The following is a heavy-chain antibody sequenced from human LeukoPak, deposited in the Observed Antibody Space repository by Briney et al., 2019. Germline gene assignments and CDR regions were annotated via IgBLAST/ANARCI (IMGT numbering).Heavy chain of an antibody. D-gene: IGHD3-22*01. Sequence: PGGSLRLSCAASGFTFSNYVIHWVRQAPGKGLEWVAVISYDGSNKYYADSVKGRFTISRANSKNTLYLQMNSLRAEDTAIYYCAKEHFVDYFDSSGFFDYWGQGSLVTVSS. CDR1: GFTFSNYV. V-gene: IGHV3-30*18. CDR3: AKEHFVDYFDSSGFFDY. J-gene: IGHJ4*02. CDR2: ISYDGSNK.